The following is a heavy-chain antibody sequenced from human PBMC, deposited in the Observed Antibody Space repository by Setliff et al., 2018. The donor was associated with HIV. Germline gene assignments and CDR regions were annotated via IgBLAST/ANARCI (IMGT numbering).Heavy chain of an antibody. Sequence: SETLSLTCTVSRASISSGGYYWSWIRQRPGEGLEWIGYIYYSGNTFYNPSLKSRVTISVNTSKNQFSLKLSSVTAADTALYYCARVYGDYVEGAFDIWGQGTMVTVSS. V-gene: IGHV4-31*03. CDR2: IYYSGNT. CDR1: RASISSGGYY. J-gene: IGHJ3*02. CDR3: ARVYGDYVEGAFDI. D-gene: IGHD4-17*01.